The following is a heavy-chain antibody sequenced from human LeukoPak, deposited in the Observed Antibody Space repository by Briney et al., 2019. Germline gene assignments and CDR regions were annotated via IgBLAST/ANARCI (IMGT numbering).Heavy chain of an antibody. J-gene: IGHJ5*02. CDR3: ARGVPTTGTTANNWFDP. V-gene: IGHV4-34*01. CDR2: INHSGST. CDR1: GGSFSGYY. D-gene: IGHD1-1*01. Sequence: PSETLSLTCAVYGGSFSGYYWSWIRQPPGKGLEWIGEINHSGSTNYNPSLKSRVTISVDTSKNQFSLKLSSVTAADTAVYYCARGVPTTGTTANNWFDPWGQETLVTVSS.